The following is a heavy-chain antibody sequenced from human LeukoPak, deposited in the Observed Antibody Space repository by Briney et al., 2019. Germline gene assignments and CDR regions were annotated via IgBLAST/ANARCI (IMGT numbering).Heavy chain of an antibody. CDR1: GFTFSSYE. J-gene: IGHJ4*02. V-gene: IGHV3-48*03. Sequence: GGSLRLSCAASGFTFSSYEMNWVRQAPGKGLEWVSYISSSGSTIYYADSVKGRFTISRDNSKNTLYLQMNSLRPEDTAVYYCAKAEFYYGSGSLPYFDYWGQGTLVTVSS. D-gene: IGHD3-10*01. CDR3: AKAEFYYGSGSLPYFDY. CDR2: ISSSGSTI.